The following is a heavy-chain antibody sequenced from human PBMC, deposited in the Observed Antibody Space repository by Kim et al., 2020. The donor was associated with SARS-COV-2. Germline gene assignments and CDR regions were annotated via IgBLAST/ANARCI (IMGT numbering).Heavy chain of an antibody. D-gene: IGHD6-13*01. CDR1: GGSFSGYY. CDR2: INHSGST. V-gene: IGHV4-34*01. Sequence: SETLSLTCAVYGGSFSGYYWSWIRQPPGKGLEWIGEINHSGSTNYNPSLKSRVTISVDTSKNQFSLKLSSVTAADTAVYYCASSVAAAGTADYYGMDVWG. CDR3: ASSVAAAGTADYYGMDV. J-gene: IGHJ6*01.